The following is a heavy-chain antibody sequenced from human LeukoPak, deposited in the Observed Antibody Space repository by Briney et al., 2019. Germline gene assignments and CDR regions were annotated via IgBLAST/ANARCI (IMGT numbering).Heavy chain of an antibody. CDR2: ISYDGSNK. V-gene: IGHV3-30*03. D-gene: IGHD6-19*01. J-gene: IGHJ4*02. CDR3: ARISSGWSYVGSRFDY. CDR1: GFTFSSYG. Sequence: GGSLRLSCAASGFTFSSYGMHWVRQAPGKGLEWVAVISYDGSNKYYADSVKGRFTIYRDNSKNTLYLQMNSLRAEDTAVYYCARISSGWSYVGSRFDYWGQGTLVTVSS.